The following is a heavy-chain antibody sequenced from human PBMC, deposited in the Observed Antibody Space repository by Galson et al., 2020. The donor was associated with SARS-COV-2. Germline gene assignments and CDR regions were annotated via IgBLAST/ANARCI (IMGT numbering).Heavy chain of an antibody. J-gene: IGHJ4*02. Sequence: GGSLRLSCAASGFTLSSYAMHWVRQAPGKGLEWVAVISYDGSNMIYADSVKGRFTISRDDSKGTLYLDMSSLRTEDTAMYHCAKHKGTRWYVSYYLDHWGQGTRVTVSS. CDR2: ISYDGSNM. D-gene: IGHD2-15*01. V-gene: IGHV3-30*18. CDR3: AKHKGTRWYVSYYLDH. CDR1: GFTLSSYA.